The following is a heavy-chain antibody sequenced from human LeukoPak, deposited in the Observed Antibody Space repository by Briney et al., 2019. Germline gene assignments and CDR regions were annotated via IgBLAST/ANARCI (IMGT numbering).Heavy chain of an antibody. CDR1: GYSFTSYW. Sequence: GESLKISCKGSGYSFTSYWIGWVRQMPGKGREWMGIIYPGDSDTRYSPSFQGQVTISADKSISTAYLQWSSLKASDTAMYYCARSNINYYYYMDVWGKGTTVTVSS. D-gene: IGHD2/OR15-2a*01. CDR3: ARSNINYYYYMDV. J-gene: IGHJ6*03. CDR2: IYPGDSDT. V-gene: IGHV5-51*01.